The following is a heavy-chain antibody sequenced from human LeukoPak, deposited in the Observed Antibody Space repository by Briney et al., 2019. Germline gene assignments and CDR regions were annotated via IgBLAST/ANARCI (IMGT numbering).Heavy chain of an antibody. Sequence: ASVKVSCKASGYTFTSYGISWVRQAPGQGLEWMGWISAYNGNTNYAQKLQGRVTITRDTSASTAYMELSSLRSEDTAVYYCARDGSGSYYSLWFDPWGQGTLVTVSS. J-gene: IGHJ5*02. V-gene: IGHV1-18*01. D-gene: IGHD3-10*01. CDR1: GYTFTSYG. CDR3: ARDGSGSYYSLWFDP. CDR2: ISAYNGNT.